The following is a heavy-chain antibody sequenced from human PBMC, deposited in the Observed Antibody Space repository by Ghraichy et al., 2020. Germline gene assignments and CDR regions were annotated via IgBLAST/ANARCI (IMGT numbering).Heavy chain of an antibody. J-gene: IGHJ4*02. CDR2: INHSGST. V-gene: IGHV4-34*01. Sequence: SETLSLTCAVYGGSFSGYYWSWIRQPPGKGLEWIGEINHSGSTNYNPSLKSRVTISVDTSKNQFSLKLSSVTAADTAVYYCARRMITFGGVTKYYFDYWGQGTLVTVSS. CDR3: ARRMITFGGVTKYYFDY. D-gene: IGHD3-16*01. CDR1: GGSFSGYY.